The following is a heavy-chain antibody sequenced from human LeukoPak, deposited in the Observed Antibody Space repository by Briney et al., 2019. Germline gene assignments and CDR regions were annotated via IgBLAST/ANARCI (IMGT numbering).Heavy chain of an antibody. V-gene: IGHV4-4*07. D-gene: IGHD2-15*01. CDR1: GGSISSYY. CDR2: FYASGSA. CDR3: GRTDCSGGSCYSSDN. J-gene: IGHJ4*02. Sequence: PSETLSLTCTVSGGSISSYYWSWIRQPAGKGLEWIGRFYASGSATCNPSLKSRVTMSVDTSKNQLSLKVYSVTAADTAVYYCGRTDCSGGSCYSSDNWGQGTLVTVSS.